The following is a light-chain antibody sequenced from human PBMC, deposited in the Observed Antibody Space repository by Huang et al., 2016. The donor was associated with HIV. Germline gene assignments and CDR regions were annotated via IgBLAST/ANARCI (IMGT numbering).Light chain of an antibody. V-gene: IGKV3-15*01. CDR3: QQYNDFRST. CDR2: AAS. Sequence: ETVMTQSPVTLSVSPGDRASLSCRSSQLVSSHLAWYQQKPGQAPRLLIYAASTRATGVPARCSGSGAGTEFTLTISTLQSEDSAVYYCQQYNDFRSTFGPGTRVEIK. J-gene: IGKJ3*01. CDR1: QLVSSH.